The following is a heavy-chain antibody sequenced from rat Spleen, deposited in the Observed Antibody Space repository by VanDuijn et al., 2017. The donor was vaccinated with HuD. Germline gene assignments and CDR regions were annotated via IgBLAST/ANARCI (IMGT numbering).Heavy chain of an antibody. Sequence: QVQLMESGPGLVQPSETLSLTCTVSGFSLTSYNVHWVRQPPGKGLEWMGVMWSGGSTDYNSALKSRLSISRDTSKNQVFLKMNSLQSEDTTTYYCARDLGYPGVMDAWGQGASVTVSS. V-gene: IGHV2-45*01. CDR1: GFSLTSYN. D-gene: IGHD1-4*01. CDR3: ARDLGYPGVMDA. J-gene: IGHJ4*01. CDR2: MWSGGST.